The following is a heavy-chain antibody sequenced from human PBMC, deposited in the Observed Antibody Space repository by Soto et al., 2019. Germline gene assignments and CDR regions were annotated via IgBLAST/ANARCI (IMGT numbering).Heavy chain of an antibody. D-gene: IGHD6-19*01. Sequence: QVQLVESGGGLVKPGGSLRLSCAASGFTFSDYYMSWIRQASGKGLEWVSYISSSGSTMYYADSVKGRFIISRDNAKNSLYLQMNSLRAEDTAVYYCARPVGAGTYYYYGMDVWGQGTTVTVSS. CDR1: GFTFSDYY. CDR3: ARPVGAGTYYYYGMDV. CDR2: ISSSGSTM. J-gene: IGHJ6*02. V-gene: IGHV3-11*01.